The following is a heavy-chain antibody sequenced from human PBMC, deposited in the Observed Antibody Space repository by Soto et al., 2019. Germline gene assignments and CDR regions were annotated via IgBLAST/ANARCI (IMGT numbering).Heavy chain of an antibody. CDR3: ARDRGHCGGDCYSSYYFDY. Sequence: GGSLRLSCAASGFTFSSYSLNWVRQAPGKGLEWVSYIGTSSTTKYYADSVKGRFTISRDNATNSLYLQMNNLRDEDTAVYYCARDRGHCGGDCYSSYYFDYWGQGTLVTVSS. CDR1: GFTFSSYS. D-gene: IGHD2-21*02. CDR2: IGTSSTTK. J-gene: IGHJ4*02. V-gene: IGHV3-48*02.